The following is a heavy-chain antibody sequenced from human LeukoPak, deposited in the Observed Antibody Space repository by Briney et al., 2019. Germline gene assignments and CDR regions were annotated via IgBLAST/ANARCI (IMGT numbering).Heavy chain of an antibody. J-gene: IGHJ5*02. CDR3: ARKIGYSSSWYGNWFDP. Sequence: ASVKVSCKASGYTFTSYGISWVRQAPGQGLEWMGWISAYNGNTNYAQKLQGRVTMTTDTSTSTAYMELRSLRSDDTAVYYCARKIGYSSSWYGNWFDPWGRGTLVTVSS. CDR1: GYTFTSYG. D-gene: IGHD6-13*01. CDR2: ISAYNGNT. V-gene: IGHV1-18*01.